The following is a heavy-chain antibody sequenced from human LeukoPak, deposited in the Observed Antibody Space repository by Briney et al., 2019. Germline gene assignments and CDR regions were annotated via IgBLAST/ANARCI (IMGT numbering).Heavy chain of an antibody. CDR3: ARERSGAYPEH. CDR1: GFTGNNNR. J-gene: IGHJ1*01. Sequence: GSLRLGCAASGFTGNNNRNGLVRQAPGEGLEWVSITYSGGSTYYADSVRGRFTVSRDDSKNTLYLQMNSLTAEDTAVYYCARERSGAYPEHWGHGTLVTVSS. CDR2: TYSGGST. V-gene: IGHV3-53*01. D-gene: IGHD7-27*01.